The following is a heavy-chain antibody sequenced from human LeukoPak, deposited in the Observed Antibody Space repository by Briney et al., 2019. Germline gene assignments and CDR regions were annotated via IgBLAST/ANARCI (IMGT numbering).Heavy chain of an antibody. CDR3: TRRRLGGSRFDY. J-gene: IGHJ4*02. CDR1: GGSISSGSYY. CDR2: IYTSGST. V-gene: IGHV4-61*02. D-gene: IGHD1-26*01. Sequence: SQTLSLTCTVSGGSISSGSYYWSWIRQPAGKGLEWIGRIYTSGSTNYNPSLKSRVTISVDTSKNQFSLKLSSVTAADTAVYYCTRRRLGGSRFDYWGQGTLVTVSS.